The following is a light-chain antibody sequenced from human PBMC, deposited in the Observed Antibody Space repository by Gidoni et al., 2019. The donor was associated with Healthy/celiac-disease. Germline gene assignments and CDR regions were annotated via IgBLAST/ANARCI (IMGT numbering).Light chain of an antibody. V-gene: IGLV2-14*01. CDR1: RSDVGGYNH. Sequence: QSALTQPASVSGSPGQSITISCTGTRSDVGGYNHVSWYQQHPGKAPKLMIYDVSNRPSGVSNRFSGSKSGNTDSLTISGLHADDEADYYCSSYTSSSTVFGGGTKLTVL. CDR2: DVS. CDR3: SSYTSSSTV. J-gene: IGLJ2*01.